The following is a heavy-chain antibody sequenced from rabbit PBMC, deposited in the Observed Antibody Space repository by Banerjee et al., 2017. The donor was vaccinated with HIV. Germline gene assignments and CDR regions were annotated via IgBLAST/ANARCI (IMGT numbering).Heavy chain of an antibody. J-gene: IGHJ3*01. CDR1: GFSFSSSYW. CDR2: MHADSVGST. CDR3: TRGGNL. Sequence: QEQLVESGGGLVQPEGSLTLTCKASGFSFSSSYWICWVRQAPGKGLEWIACMHADSVGSTYYASWAKGRFTISKTSSTTVTLQMTSLTAADTATYFCTRGGNLWGQGTLVTVS. V-gene: IGHV1S45*01. D-gene: IGHD3-1*01.